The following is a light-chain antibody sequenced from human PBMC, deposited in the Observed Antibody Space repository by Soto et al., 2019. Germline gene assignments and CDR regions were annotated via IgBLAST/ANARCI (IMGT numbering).Light chain of an antibody. CDR1: QDVGSW. CDR3: QQAGAFPT. J-gene: IGKJ5*01. Sequence: DIRMTQSPSSVSASVGDRVTITCRASQDVGSWVAWDQQKPGAAPRLLIYGASTLESGVPSRFGGSGYGTDFTLSISSLEPEDFATYYCQQAGAFPTFGQGTRL. V-gene: IGKV1-12*01. CDR2: GAS.